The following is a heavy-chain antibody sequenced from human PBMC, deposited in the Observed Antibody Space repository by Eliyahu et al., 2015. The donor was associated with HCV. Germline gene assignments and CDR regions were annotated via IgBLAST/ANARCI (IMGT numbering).Heavy chain of an antibody. CDR3: SRNLGHSSGWYGGGH. J-gene: IGHJ4*02. Sequence: EVQLVESGGGFVEPGRSLRLSCTASGFTFGDYAMGWVRQAPGKGLEWIGFIRSKTYGETTEYATSVKGRFSISRDDTKSIAYLQMNSLKTEDTAMYYCSRNLGHSSGWYGGGHWGQGTLVTVSS. D-gene: IGHD6-19*01. CDR1: GFTFGDYA. V-gene: IGHV3-49*04. CDR2: IRSKTYGETT.